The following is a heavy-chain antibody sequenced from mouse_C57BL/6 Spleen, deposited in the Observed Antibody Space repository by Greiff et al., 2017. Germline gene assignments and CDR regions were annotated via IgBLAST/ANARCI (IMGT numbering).Heavy chain of an antibody. CDR2: INPSTGGT. D-gene: IGHD2-2*01. J-gene: IGHJ1*03. CDR3: ERLGGGLRRYFDV. V-gene: IGHV1-42*01. Sequence: VQLKESGPELVKPGASVKISCKASGYSFTGYYMNWVKQSPEKSLEWIGEINPSTGGTTYNQKFKAKATLTVDKSSSTAYMQLKSLTAEDSAVYYCERLGGGLRRYFDVWGTGTTVTVSS. CDR1: GYSFTGYY.